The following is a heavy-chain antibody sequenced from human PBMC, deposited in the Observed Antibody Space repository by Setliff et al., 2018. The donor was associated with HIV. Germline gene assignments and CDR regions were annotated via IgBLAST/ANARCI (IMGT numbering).Heavy chain of an antibody. V-gene: IGHV3-23*01. Sequence: PGGSLRLSCAASGFTFDDYAMYWARQTPGKGLEWVSGISGSGISTYYAVSVRGRFTISRDNSKNTLYLQMNSLRAEDTAVYHCVKGLTGFPRDAFDMWGQGTMVTVSS. J-gene: IGHJ3*02. CDR1: GFTFDDYA. CDR3: VKGLTGFPRDAFDM. D-gene: IGHD3-10*01. CDR2: ISGSGIST.